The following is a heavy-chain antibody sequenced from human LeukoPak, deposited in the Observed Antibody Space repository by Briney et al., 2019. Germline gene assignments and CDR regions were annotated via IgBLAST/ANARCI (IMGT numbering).Heavy chain of an antibody. CDR1: GGSISSYY. Sequence: PSETLSLTCTVSGGSISSYYWSWIRQPPGKGLEWIGYIYYSGSTNYNPSLKSRVTISVDTSKNQLSLKLTSVTAADTAVYYCARVGRGSDFDYWGQGTLVTVSS. D-gene: IGHD3-10*01. CDR2: IYYSGST. J-gene: IGHJ4*02. CDR3: ARVGRGSDFDY. V-gene: IGHV4-59*08.